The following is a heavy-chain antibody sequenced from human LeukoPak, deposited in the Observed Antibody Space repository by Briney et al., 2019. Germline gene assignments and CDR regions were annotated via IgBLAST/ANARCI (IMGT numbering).Heavy chain of an antibody. V-gene: IGHV4-34*01. J-gene: IGHJ5*02. CDR2: INHSGST. CDR1: GGSFSGYY. CDR3: ARMTWVLLWFGERAEWFDP. D-gene: IGHD3-10*01. Sequence: PSETLSLTCGVSGGSFSGYYWSWIRQPPGKGLKWIGEINHSGSTNYNPSLKSRVTISVDTSKNQFSLKLSSVTAADTAVYYCARMTWVLLWFGERAEWFDPWGQGTLVTVSS.